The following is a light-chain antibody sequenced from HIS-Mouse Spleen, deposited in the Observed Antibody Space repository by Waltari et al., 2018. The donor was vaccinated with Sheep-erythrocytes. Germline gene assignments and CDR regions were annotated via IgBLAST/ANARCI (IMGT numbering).Light chain of an antibody. Sequence: QSALTQPRSVSGSPGLSVTISCTGTSSDVGGYNYVSWYQQHPGKAPKLMIYDVSKRPSGFPDRFSGSKSGNPASLTISGLQAEDEADYSCCSYAGSYNHVFATGTKVTVL. J-gene: IGLJ1*01. CDR2: DVS. CDR3: CSYAGSYNHV. V-gene: IGLV2-11*01. CDR1: SSDVGGYNY.